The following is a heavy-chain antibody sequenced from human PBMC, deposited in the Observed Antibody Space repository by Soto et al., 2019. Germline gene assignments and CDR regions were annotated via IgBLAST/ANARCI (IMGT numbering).Heavy chain of an antibody. D-gene: IGHD5-18*01. CDR1: GFTFSASA. CDR2: IRSKSNRYVT. CDR3: TRSVTGITAHFDY. V-gene: IGHV3-73*01. J-gene: IGHJ4*02. Sequence: GGSLRLSCAASGFTFSASAMHWVRQASGKRLEWVGRIRSKSNRYVTAYAASVKGRFTVSRDDPKNTAYLQMMSLKTEDTAVYYGTRSVTGITAHFDYWGLGTLVTVSS.